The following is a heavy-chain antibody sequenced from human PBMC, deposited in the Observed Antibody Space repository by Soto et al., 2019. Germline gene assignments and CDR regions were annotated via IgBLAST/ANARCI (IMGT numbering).Heavy chain of an antibody. CDR2: ISSGSSYI. D-gene: IGHD3-10*01. J-gene: IGHJ5*01. Sequence: GGSLRLSCAASGFTFSTYTMNWVRQAPGKGLEWISSISSGSSYIYYAGSVKGRFTISRDNAKNSLFLQMNSLRADDTAVYYCARDILSGGSYPDSWGQGTKVTVSS. CDR3: ARDILSGGSYPDS. V-gene: IGHV3-21*01. CDR1: GFTFSTYT.